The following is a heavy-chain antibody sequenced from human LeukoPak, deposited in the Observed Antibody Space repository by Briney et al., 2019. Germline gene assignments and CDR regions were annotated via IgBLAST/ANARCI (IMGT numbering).Heavy chain of an antibody. J-gene: IGHJ4*02. D-gene: IGHD3-10*01. CDR3: AKVRIGESYSDY. Sequence: GGSLRLSCAASGFTLSSYAMSWVRQAPGKGLEWVSEISGSGGSTYYADSVKGRFTISRDNSKNTLYLQMNSLRAEDTAVYYCAKVRIGESYSDYWGQGTLVTVSS. CDR2: ISGSGGST. CDR1: GFTLSSYA. V-gene: IGHV3-23*01.